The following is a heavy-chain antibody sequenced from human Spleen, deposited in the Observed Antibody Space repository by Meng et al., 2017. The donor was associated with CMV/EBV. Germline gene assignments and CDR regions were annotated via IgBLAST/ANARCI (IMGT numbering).Heavy chain of an antibody. V-gene: IGHV1-69*02. CDR1: GGTFSSYT. CDR3: ARVWEPTTVVTGGGYFDY. J-gene: IGHJ4*02. D-gene: IGHD4-23*01. Sequence: SVKVSCKASGGTFSSYTISWVRQAPGQGLEWMGRIIPILGIANYAQKFQGRVTITADKSTSTAYMELSSLRSEDTAVYYCARVWEPTTVVTGGGYFDYWGQGTLVTVSS. CDR2: IIPILGIA.